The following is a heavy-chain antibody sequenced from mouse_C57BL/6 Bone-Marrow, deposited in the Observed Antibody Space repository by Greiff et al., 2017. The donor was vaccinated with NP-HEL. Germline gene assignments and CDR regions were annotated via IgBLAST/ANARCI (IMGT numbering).Heavy chain of an antibody. D-gene: IGHD4-1*01. CDR1: GCTFTNYW. V-gene: IGHV1-63*01. Sequence: VQLQQSGAELVRPGTSVKMSCKASGCTFTNYWIGWAKQRPGHGLEWIGDIYPGGGYTNYNEKFKGKATLTADKSSSTAYMQFSSLTSEDSAIYYCARRTGTGYFDYWGQGTTLTVSS. CDR3: ARRTGTGYFDY. CDR2: IYPGGGYT. J-gene: IGHJ2*01.